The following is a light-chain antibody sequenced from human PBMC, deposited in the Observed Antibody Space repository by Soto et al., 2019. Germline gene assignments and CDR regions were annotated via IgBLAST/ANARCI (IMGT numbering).Light chain of an antibody. CDR2: DVS. CDR1: SSDVGGYNY. CDR3: SSYTTSNTRQIV. Sequence: QSALTQPASVSGSPGQSITLSCTGTSSDVGGYNYVSWYQHHPGKAPKLLIYDVSNRPSGVSNRFSGSKSDNTASLTISGLQPEDEADYYCSSYTTSNTRQIVFGTGTKLTVL. J-gene: IGLJ1*01. V-gene: IGLV2-14*03.